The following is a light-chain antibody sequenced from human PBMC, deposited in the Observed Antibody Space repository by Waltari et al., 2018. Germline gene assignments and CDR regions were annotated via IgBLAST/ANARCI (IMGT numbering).Light chain of an antibody. CDR1: SSNIGSNT. Sequence: QSVLTQPPSASGTPGQRVTIPCSGSSSNIGSNTVNWYQQLPGTAPKLLIYSNNQRPPGVPDRFSGSKSGTSASLAISGLQSEEEADYYCAAWDDSLNGWVVGGGTKLTVL. CDR2: SNN. V-gene: IGLV1-44*01. CDR3: AAWDDSLNGWV. J-gene: IGLJ3*02.